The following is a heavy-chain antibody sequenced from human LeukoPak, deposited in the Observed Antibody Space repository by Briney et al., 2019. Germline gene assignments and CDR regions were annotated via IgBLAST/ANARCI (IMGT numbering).Heavy chain of an antibody. D-gene: IGHD1-26*01. Sequence: GGSLRLSCAASGFTFSDYYMGWIRQAPGKGLEWVSYISSSGSTIYYADSVKGRFTISRDNAKNSLYLQMNSLRAEDTAVYYCARDLRSYSGSKGYYYGMDVWGQGTTVTVSS. V-gene: IGHV3-11*01. CDR3: ARDLRSYSGSKGYYYGMDV. CDR2: ISSSGSTI. CDR1: GFTFSDYY. J-gene: IGHJ6*02.